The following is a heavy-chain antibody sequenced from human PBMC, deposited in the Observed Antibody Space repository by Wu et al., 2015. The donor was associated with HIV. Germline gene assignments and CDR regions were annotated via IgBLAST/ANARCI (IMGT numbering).Heavy chain of an antibody. Sequence: QVQLVQSGAEVKKPGASVKVSCKASGYTFTSYGISWVRQAPGQGLEWMGWISAYNGNTNYAQKLQGRVTMTTDTSTSTAYMELRSLRSDDTAVYYCARAHGYNSKFGPGDQYFQHWGQGHPGPPSP. CDR2: ISAYNGNT. CDR3: ARAHGYNSKFGPGDQYFQH. D-gene: IGHD5-24*01. J-gene: IGHJ1*01. V-gene: IGHV1-18*01. CDR1: GYTFTSYG.